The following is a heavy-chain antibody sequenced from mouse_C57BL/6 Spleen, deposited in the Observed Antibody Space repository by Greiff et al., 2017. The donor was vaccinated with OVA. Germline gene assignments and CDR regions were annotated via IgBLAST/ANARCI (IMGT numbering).Heavy chain of an antibody. CDR3: ARDENYGSSYGYFDV. D-gene: IGHD1-1*01. J-gene: IGHJ1*03. CDR2: INPYNGDT. V-gene: IGHV1-20*01. CDR1: GYSFTGYF. Sequence: VQLQQSGPELVKPGDSVKISCKASGYSFTGYFMNWVMQSHGKSLEWIGRINPYNGDTFYNQKFKGKATLTVDKSSSTAHMELRSLTSEDSAVYYCARDENYGSSYGYFDVWGTGTTVTVSS.